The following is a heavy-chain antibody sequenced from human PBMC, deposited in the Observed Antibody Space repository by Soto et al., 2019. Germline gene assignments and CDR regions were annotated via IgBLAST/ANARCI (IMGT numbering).Heavy chain of an antibody. CDR2: VYFSGNT. CDR1: GGSLSSYY. Sequence: SETLSLTCTVSGGSLSSYYWTWIRQSPGKGLEWIGYVYFSGNTNYNPSLKSRVAISIDTSKNQFSLKLASVTAADTAVYYCGSVWPSGDVQSWGQGTLVTVSS. V-gene: IGHV4-59*01. CDR3: GSVWPSGDVQS. D-gene: IGHD6-25*01. J-gene: IGHJ5*02.